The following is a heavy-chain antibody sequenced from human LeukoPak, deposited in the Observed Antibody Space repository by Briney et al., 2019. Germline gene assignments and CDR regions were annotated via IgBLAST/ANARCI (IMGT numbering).Heavy chain of an antibody. Sequence: GGSLRLSCSASGFTFSSYAMHWVRQAPGKGLEDVSAISSNGGSTYYADSVTGRFTISRDNSKNTLYLQMSSLRAEDTAVYYCVKEDTARASLDYWGQEPLVTVSS. CDR2: ISSNGGST. CDR3: VKEDTARASLDY. J-gene: IGHJ4*02. CDR1: GFTFSSYA. V-gene: IGHV3-64D*06. D-gene: IGHD5-18*01.